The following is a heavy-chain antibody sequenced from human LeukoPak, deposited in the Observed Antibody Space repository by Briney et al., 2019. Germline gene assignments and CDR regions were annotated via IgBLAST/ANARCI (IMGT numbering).Heavy chain of an antibody. CDR1: GFTFSTYS. V-gene: IGHV3-21*01. J-gene: IGHJ4*02. CDR3: ARGVAGKHY. CDR2: ISSSSSYI. D-gene: IGHD6-19*01. Sequence: GGSLRLSCAASGFTFSTYSMNWVRQAPGKGLEWVSSISSSSSYIYYADPVKGRFTISRDNAKNSLYLQMNSLRAEDTAVYYCARGVAGKHYWGQGTLVIVSS.